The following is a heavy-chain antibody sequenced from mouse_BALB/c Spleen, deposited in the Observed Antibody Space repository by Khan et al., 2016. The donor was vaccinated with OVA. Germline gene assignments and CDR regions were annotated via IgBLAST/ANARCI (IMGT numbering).Heavy chain of an antibody. Sequence: DLVKPGASVKLSCKASGYTFTSYWINWIKQRPGQGLEWIGHIAPGSGSSYYTEMFKGKATLTVDTSSSTAYLQFSSLSSEDSAVYFCARSIYFGRSLYAMDYWGQGASVTVSS. CDR2: IAPGSGSS. V-gene: IGHV1S41*01. CDR3: ARSIYFGRSLYAMDY. J-gene: IGHJ4*01. CDR1: GYTFTSYW. D-gene: IGHD1-1*01.